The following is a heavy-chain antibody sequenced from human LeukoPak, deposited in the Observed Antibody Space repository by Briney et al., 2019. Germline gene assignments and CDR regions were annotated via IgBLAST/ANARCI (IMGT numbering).Heavy chain of an antibody. D-gene: IGHD3-10*01. J-gene: IGHJ4*02. CDR1: GFTFDGYG. CDR3: GKDHYYGSGSYYAFDN. CDR2: INWNGSST. Sequence: GGSLRLSCAASGFTFDGYGMSWVRQAPGKGLEWVSGINWNGSSTGYADSVKGRFTISSDNAKNSLYLQMNSLRTDDTAIYYCGKDHYYGSGSYYAFDNWGQGTLVTVSS. V-gene: IGHV3-20*04.